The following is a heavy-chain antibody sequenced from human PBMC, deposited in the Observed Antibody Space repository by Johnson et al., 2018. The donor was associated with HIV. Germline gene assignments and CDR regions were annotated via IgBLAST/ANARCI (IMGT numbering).Heavy chain of an antibody. CDR1: GFTFDDYG. V-gene: IGHV3-20*04. D-gene: IGHD6-13*01. Sequence: VQLVESGGGLVQPGRSRRLCCVVSGFTFDDYGMSWVRQAPGKGLEWVSGINWNGGGTGYADSVKGRFTISRDNAKNSLYLQMNSLRAEDTAVYYCAKDAIATAADDAFDIWGQGTMVTVSS. CDR3: AKDAIATAADDAFDI. CDR2: INWNGGGT. J-gene: IGHJ3*02.